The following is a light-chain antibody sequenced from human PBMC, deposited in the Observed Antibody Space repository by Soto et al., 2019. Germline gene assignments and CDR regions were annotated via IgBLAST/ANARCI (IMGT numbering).Light chain of an antibody. CDR2: SNN. Sequence: QSVLTQPPSASGTPGQRVTISCSGSSSNLGSNTVHWYQQLPGTAPKLLIYSNNQRPSGVPDRFSGSKSGTSASLAISGLQSEDEADYYSAAWDDSLNGFYVFGTGTKLTVL. V-gene: IGLV1-44*01. CDR1: SSNLGSNT. J-gene: IGLJ1*01. CDR3: AAWDDSLNGFYV.